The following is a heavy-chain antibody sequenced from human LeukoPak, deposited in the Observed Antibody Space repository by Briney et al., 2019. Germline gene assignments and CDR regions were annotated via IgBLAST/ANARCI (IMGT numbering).Heavy chain of an antibody. CDR1: GFTFSSYG. CDR2: IRYDGSNK. Sequence: GGSLRLSCAASGFTFSSYGMHWVRQAPGKGLEGVAFIRYDGSNKYYADSVKGRFTISRDNSKNTVYLQMDSLRAEDTALYYYAKTSLWDGSGHYYYMDVWGKGTTVTISS. V-gene: IGHV3-30*02. CDR3: AKTSLWDGSGHYYYMDV. J-gene: IGHJ6*03. D-gene: IGHD2-15*01.